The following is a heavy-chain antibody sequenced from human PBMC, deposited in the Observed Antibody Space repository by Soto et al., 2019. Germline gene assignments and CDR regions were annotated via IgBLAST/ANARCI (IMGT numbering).Heavy chain of an antibody. V-gene: IGHV4-59*08. Sequence: PSETLSLTCTVSGDSISSDYWSWIRQPPGKGLEWIGYMYYTGTTNYNPSLRSRVTISLDTSKNQFSLKLSSVTAADTAVYYCASPKAWGQGTLVTVSS. CDR3: ASPKA. J-gene: IGHJ5*02. CDR1: GDSISSDY. CDR2: MYYTGTT.